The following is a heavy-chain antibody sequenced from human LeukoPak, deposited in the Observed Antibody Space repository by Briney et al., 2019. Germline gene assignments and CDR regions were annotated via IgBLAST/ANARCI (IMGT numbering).Heavy chain of an antibody. J-gene: IGHJ4*02. CDR3: ARDQYSSSSFIDY. D-gene: IGHD6-13*01. CDR2: IYYSGST. CDR1: GGSISSGGYY. Sequence: SETLSLTCTVSGGSISSGGYYWSWIRQHPGKGPEWIGYIYYSGSTYYNPSLKSRVTISVDTSKNQFSLKLSSVTAADTAVYYCARDQYSSSSFIDYWGQGTLVTVSS. V-gene: IGHV4-31*03.